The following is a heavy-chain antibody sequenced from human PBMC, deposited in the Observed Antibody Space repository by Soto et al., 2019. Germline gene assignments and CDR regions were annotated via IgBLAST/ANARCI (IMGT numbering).Heavy chain of an antibody. V-gene: IGHV1-69*12. CDR3: AREGTYCGGDCSYYYGMDV. CDR1: GGTFSSYA. CDR2: IIPIFGTA. Sequence: QVQLVQSGAEVKKPGSSVKVSCKASGGTFSSYAISWVRQAPGQGLEWMGGIIPIFGTANYAQKFQGRVRITADESTSTAYMELSSLRSEDTAVYYCAREGTYCGGDCSYYYGMDVWGQGTTVTVSS. D-gene: IGHD2-21*02. J-gene: IGHJ6*02.